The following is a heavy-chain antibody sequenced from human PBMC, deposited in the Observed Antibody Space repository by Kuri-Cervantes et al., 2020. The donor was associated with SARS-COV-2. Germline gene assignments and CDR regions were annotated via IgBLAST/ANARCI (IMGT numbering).Heavy chain of an antibody. V-gene: IGHV4-39*01. J-gene: IGHJ3*02. D-gene: IGHD6-19*01. CDR2: MYYVGST. CDR1: GGSISSSSYY. CDR3: ARHYGSGWYHAFDI. Sequence: SETLSPTCTVSGGSISSSSYYWGWIRQPPGKGLEWIDSMYYVGSTYYNPSLKGRVTISIDTAKNQLSLKLSSVTAADTAVYFCARHYGSGWYHAFDIWGQGTMVTVSS.